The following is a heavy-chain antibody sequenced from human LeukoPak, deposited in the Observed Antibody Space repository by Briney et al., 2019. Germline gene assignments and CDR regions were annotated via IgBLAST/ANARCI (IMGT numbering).Heavy chain of an antibody. J-gene: IGHJ4*02. CDR2: IYSGGST. CDR3: ARVSIYSSGKAFDY. CDR1: GFTVSSNY. D-gene: IGHD6-19*01. V-gene: IGHV3-53*01. Sequence: PGGSLRLSCAASGFTVSSNYMSWVRQAPGKGLEWVSVIYSGGSTYYADSVKGRFTISRDNAKKSLYLQMNSLRAEDTAVYYCARVSIYSSGKAFDYWGQGTLVTVSS.